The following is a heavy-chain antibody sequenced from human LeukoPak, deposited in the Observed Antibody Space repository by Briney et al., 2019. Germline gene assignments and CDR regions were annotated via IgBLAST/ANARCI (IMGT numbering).Heavy chain of an antibody. V-gene: IGHV3-30*04. CDR1: GFTFSSYA. J-gene: IGHJ4*02. CDR2: ISYDGSNK. Sequence: GRSLRLSCAASGFTFSSYAMHWVRQAPCKGLAWVALISYDGSNKYYADSVKGRFTISRDNSKNTLYLQMNSLRAEDTAVYYCARGSSWGQGTLVTVSS. CDR3: ARGSS.